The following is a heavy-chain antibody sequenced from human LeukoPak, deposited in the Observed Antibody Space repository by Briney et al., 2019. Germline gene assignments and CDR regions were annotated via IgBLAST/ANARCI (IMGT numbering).Heavy chain of an antibody. J-gene: IGHJ4*02. V-gene: IGHV1-8*01. D-gene: IGHD2-8*01. CDR2: MSPNSGNT. Sequence: ASVKVSCKASGYTFTSYDINWVRQATGQGLEWMGWMSPNSGNTGYAQKFQGRVTMTRNTSISTAYMELSSLRSEDTAVYYCARGRSCTNGVCYGDSDSWGQGTLVTVSS. CDR3: ARGRSCTNGVCYGDSDS. CDR1: GYTFTSYD.